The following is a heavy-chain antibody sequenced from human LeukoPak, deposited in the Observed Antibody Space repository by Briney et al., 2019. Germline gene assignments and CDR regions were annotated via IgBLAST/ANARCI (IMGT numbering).Heavy chain of an antibody. Sequence: SCKASGYTFTDYYMHWVRQAPGKGLEWVSLISGDGGSTYYADSVKGRFTISRDNSKNSLYLQMNSQRTEDTALYYCAKDDGDYYDSSGSWFDPWGQGTLVTVSS. CDR1: GYTFTDYY. CDR2: ISGDGGST. V-gene: IGHV3-43*02. CDR3: AKDDGDYYDSSGSWFDP. J-gene: IGHJ5*02. D-gene: IGHD3-22*01.